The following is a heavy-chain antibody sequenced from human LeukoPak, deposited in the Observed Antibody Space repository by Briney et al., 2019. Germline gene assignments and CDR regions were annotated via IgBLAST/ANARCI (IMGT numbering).Heavy chain of an antibody. CDR3: ASAPGLRFLEWFRPLDY. D-gene: IGHD3-3*01. J-gene: IGHJ4*02. CDR1: GGSFSGYY. CDR2: INHSGST. Sequence: SETLSLTCAVSGGSFSGYYWIWIRQPPGKGLEGVGEINHSGSTNYNPSLKSRVTISVDTSKNQFSLKLSSVTAADTAVYYCASAPGLRFLEWFRPLDYWGQGTLVTVSS. V-gene: IGHV4-34*01.